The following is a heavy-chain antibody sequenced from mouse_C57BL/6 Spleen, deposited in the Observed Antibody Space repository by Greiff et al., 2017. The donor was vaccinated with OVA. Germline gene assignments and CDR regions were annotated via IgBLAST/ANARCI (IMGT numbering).Heavy chain of an antibody. CDR3: AREGIDGLAY. CDR1: GYTFTSYW. D-gene: IGHD1-1*01. V-gene: IGHV1-59*01. J-gene: IGHJ3*01. CDR2: IDPSDSYT. Sequence: QVQLQQPGAELVRPGTSVKLSCKASGYTFTSYWMHWVKQRPGQGLEWIGVIDPSDSYTNYNQKFKGKATLTVDTSSSTAYMQLSSLTSEDSAVYYCAREGIDGLAYWGQGTLVTVSA.